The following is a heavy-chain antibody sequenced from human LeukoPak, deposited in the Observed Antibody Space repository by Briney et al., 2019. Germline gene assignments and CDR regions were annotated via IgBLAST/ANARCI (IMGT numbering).Heavy chain of an antibody. V-gene: IGHV3-49*04. CDR1: GFTFGDYA. J-gene: IGHJ6*02. Sequence: GGSLRLSCTASGFTFGDYAMSWVRQAPGKGLEWVGFIRSKAYGGTTEYAASVKGKVTISRDDSKSIAYLQMNSLKTEDTAVYYCTRENVDHQGMDVWGQGTTVTVSS. CDR3: TRENVDHQGMDV. CDR2: IRSKAYGGTT.